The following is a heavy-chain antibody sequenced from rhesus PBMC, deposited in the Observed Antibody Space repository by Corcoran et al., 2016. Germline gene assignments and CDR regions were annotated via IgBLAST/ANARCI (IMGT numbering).Heavy chain of an antibody. CDR2: ISGSSSST. CDR3: ARGTYYFDY. CDR1: GFTFSDHY. V-gene: IGHV3-37*01. J-gene: IGHJ4*01. Sequence: EVQLVESGGGLVQPGGSLRLSCAASGFTFSDHYMDWFHQAPWKGLECVSSISGSSSSTYYPDYGKGRFTISRDNAKNTLYLQMNSPRAEDTAVYYCARGTYYFDYWGQGVLVTVSS.